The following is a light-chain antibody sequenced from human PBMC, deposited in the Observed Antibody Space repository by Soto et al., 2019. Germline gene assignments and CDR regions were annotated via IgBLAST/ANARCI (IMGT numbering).Light chain of an antibody. Sequence: QSVLTQPPSVSAAPGQKVTISCSGGGSNIGINIVSWYQQLPGTAPKLLIYEDNKRPSGIPDRFSGSKSGTSATLGITALQTGDEADYYCASWDTSLNSGVFGGGTQLTVL. CDR2: EDN. CDR3: ASWDTSLNSGV. J-gene: IGLJ2*01. V-gene: IGLV1-51*02. CDR1: GSNIGINI.